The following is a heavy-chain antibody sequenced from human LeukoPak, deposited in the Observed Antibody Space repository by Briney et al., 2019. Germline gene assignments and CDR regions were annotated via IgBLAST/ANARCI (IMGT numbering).Heavy chain of an antibody. Sequence: SQTLSLTCAISWDSVSSNSSAWNWIRLSPLRGLEWLGRTYYRSKWGNDYAVSVKSRITINPDTSKNQFSLQLNSVTPEDTAVYYCARERLQLGAFDIWGPGTTVTVSS. CDR2: TYYRSKWGN. V-gene: IGHV6-1*01. CDR3: ARERLQLGAFDI. CDR1: WDSVSSNSSA. J-gene: IGHJ3*02. D-gene: IGHD5-24*01.